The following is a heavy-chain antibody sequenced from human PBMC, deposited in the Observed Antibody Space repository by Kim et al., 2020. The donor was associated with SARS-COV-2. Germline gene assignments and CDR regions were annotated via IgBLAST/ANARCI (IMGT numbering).Heavy chain of an antibody. CDR3: ARDAPVTRDY. CDR2: VYYSGGT. J-gene: IGHJ4*02. CDR1: SGCFSSTSDY. Sequence: TCAAASGCFSSTSDYWGWIRQPTGKGLECVGRVYYSGGTHYNPSPKSRVTLSVGTSKNQFSRRVCSVTAADTAVYYCARDAPVTRDYCCQGTLVTVSS. V-gene: IGHV4-39*07.